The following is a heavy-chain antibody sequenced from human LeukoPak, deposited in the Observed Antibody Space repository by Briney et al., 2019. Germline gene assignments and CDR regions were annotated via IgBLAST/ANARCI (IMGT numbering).Heavy chain of an antibody. CDR2: IKSKTDGGTT. Sequence: GGSLRLSCAASGFIFSNAWMSWVRQAPGKGLEWVGRIKSKTDGGTTDYAAPVKGRFTISRDDSKNTLYLQMNSLKTEDTAVYYCTTDVSSYDFWSGYYSGSWGQGTLVTVSS. D-gene: IGHD3-3*01. V-gene: IGHV3-15*01. J-gene: IGHJ5*02. CDR1: GFIFSNAW. CDR3: TTDVSSYDFWSGYYSGS.